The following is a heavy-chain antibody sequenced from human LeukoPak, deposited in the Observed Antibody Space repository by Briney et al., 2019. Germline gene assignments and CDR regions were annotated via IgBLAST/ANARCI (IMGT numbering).Heavy chain of an antibody. CDR2: IKSDGSNK. Sequence: HPGRSLRLSCAASGFTFSTYDRHWLRQAPGKGLVGLAVIKSDGSNKYYADPVKGRFTISRDNSKNTLYLQMNSLRAEDTAVYYCARGGLAAFAYDYWGQGTLVTVSS. J-gene: IGHJ4*02. CDR1: GFTFSTYD. D-gene: IGHD6-19*01. V-gene: IGHV3-33*01. CDR3: ARGGLAAFAYDY.